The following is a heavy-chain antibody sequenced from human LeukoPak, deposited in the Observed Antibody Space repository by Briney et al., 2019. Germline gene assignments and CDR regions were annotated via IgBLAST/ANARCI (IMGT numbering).Heavy chain of an antibody. D-gene: IGHD3-10*01. CDR3: AKGLFAVTMVRGVIIPFDY. CDR2: IGGSGRNT. CDR1: GFTFSNYA. V-gene: IGHV3-23*01. J-gene: IGHJ4*02. Sequence: GGSLRLSCAASGFTFSNYAMTWVRQAPGKGLAWVSAIGGSGRNTYYADSVKGRFTISRDNSKNTLYLQMNSLRAEDTAVYYCAKGLFAVTMVRGVIIPFDYWGQGTLVTVSS.